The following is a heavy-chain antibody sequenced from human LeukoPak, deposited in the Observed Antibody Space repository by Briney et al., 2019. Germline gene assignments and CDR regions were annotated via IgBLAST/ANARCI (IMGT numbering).Heavy chain of an antibody. D-gene: IGHD3-16*01. CDR2: ITSDGSST. CDR3: ARDYAVGESFDI. J-gene: IGHJ3*02. Sequence: GGSLRLSCAASGFTFSNYWMHWVRQAPGGGLVWVARITSDGSSTSHADAVKGRFTISRDNAKNTLYLQMNSLRVEDTAVYYCARDYAVGESFDIWGQGTLVTVSS. V-gene: IGHV3-74*01. CDR1: GFTFSNYW.